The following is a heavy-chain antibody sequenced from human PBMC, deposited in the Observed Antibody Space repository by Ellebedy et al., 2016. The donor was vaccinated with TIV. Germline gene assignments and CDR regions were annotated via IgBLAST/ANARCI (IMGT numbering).Heavy chain of an antibody. CDR1: GGSFSGYY. D-gene: IGHD6-13*01. Sequence: SETLSLTCAVYGGSFSGYYWSWIRQPPGKGLEWIGEINHSGSTNYNPSLKSRVTISVDTSKNQFSLKLSSVTAADTAVYYCAREAGYSSSWSYDVWGKGTTVTVSS. J-gene: IGHJ6*04. CDR2: INHSGST. CDR3: AREAGYSSSWSYDV. V-gene: IGHV4-34*01.